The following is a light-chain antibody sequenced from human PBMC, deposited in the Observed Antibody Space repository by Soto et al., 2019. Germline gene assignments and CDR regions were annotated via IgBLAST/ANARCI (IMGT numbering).Light chain of an antibody. CDR1: SSDVGVYNY. CDR3: ISYAGSSIWV. CDR2: DVN. V-gene: IGLV2-8*01. J-gene: IGLJ3*02. Sequence: QSALTQPPSASGSPGQSVTISCTGTSSDVGVYNYVSWYQQHPGKAPKLMIYDVNKRPSGVPDRFSGSKSGNTASLTVSGFQAEDEADYYCISYAGSSIWVFGGGTKLTVL.